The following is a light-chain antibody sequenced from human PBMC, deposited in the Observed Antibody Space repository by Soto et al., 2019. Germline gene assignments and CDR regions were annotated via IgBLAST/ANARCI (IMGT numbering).Light chain of an antibody. V-gene: IGLV3-10*01. CDR3: YSTDSSGNHRV. CDR2: EDS. J-gene: IGLJ2*01. Sequence: SSELTQPPSVSVSPGQTARITCSGDALTKKYAYWYQQKSGQAPGPVNYEDSKRPSGIPERFSGSSSGTMATLTISGAQVEDEADYYCYSTDSSGNHRVFGGGTKLTVL. CDR1: ALTKKY.